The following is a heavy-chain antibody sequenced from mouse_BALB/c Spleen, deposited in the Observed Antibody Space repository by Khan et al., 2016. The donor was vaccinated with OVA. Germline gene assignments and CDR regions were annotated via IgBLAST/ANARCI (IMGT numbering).Heavy chain of an antibody. Sequence: QVQLQQPGVELVRPGASVKLSCKASGYTFTSYWMNWVRQRPGQGLEWVGKINPSDSESHYNQMFKDKATLTVDKSSGTAYMQLSSLTSEDSAVYYCTRREKYGYDPSWFAYWGQGTLVTVSA. CDR1: GYTFTSYW. J-gene: IGHJ3*01. D-gene: IGHD2-2*01. CDR2: INPSDSES. CDR3: TRREKYGYDPSWFAY. V-gene: IGHV1-61*01.